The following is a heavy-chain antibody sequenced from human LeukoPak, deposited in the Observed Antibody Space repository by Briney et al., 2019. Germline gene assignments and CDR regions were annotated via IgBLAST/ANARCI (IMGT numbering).Heavy chain of an antibody. D-gene: IGHD2-2*01. J-gene: IGHJ4*02. Sequence: GGSLRLSCAASGFTFGSYWMHWVRQVPGKGLLWVSRFNTDGSGTTYADSVKGRFTISRDNAKNTLYLQMNSLRAEDTAIYYCARSCSSASYSLDYWGQGTLVTVSS. V-gene: IGHV3-74*01. CDR2: FNTDGSGT. CDR1: GFTFGSYW. CDR3: ARSCSSASYSLDY.